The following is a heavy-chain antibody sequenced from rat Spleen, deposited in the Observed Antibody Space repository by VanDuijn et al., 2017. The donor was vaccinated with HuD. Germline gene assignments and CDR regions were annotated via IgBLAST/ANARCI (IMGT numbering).Heavy chain of an antibody. CDR3: ARDRYNCYFDF. V-gene: IGHV2-32*01. CDR1: GFSLTNYH. Sequence: QVQLKESGSGLVQPSQTLSLTCTVSGFSLTNYHVYWVRQPPGKGLEWMGVMRSDGDTSYNSALKSRLSISRDTSRSQVFFEMSSLQTEDTATYFCARDRYNCYFDFWGPGTMVTVSS. J-gene: IGHJ1*01. CDR2: MRSDGDT.